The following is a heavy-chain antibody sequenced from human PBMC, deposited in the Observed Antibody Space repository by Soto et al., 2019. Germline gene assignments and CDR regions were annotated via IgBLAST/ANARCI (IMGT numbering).Heavy chain of an antibody. Sequence: QVQLVESGGGLVKPGGSLRLSCAASGFTFSDYYMSWIRQTPGKGLEWISYISSSSSYTKYADSVKGRFTISRDNTKNSLYLQMNSLGAEDTAVYYCARGAYGSGKKYFDYWGQGTLVTVSS. CDR3: ARGAYGSGKKYFDY. D-gene: IGHD3-10*01. J-gene: IGHJ4*02. CDR1: GFTFSDYY. V-gene: IGHV3-11*06. CDR2: ISSSSSYT.